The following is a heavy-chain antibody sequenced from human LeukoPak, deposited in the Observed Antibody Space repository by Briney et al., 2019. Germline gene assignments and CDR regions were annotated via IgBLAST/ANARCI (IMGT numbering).Heavy chain of an antibody. CDR3: ARVTYIVVVPAATSYFDY. CDR1: GGTFSSYA. J-gene: IGHJ4*02. CDR2: IIPIFGTA. Sequence: SVKVSCKASGGTFSSYAISWVRQAPGQGLEWMGGIIPIFGTANYAQKFQGRVTITADKSTSTAYMELSSLRSDDTAVYYCARVTYIVVVPAATSYFDYWGQGTLVTVSS. D-gene: IGHD2-2*01. V-gene: IGHV1-69*06.